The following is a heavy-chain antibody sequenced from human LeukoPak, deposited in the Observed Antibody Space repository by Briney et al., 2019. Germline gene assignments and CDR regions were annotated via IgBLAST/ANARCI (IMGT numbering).Heavy chain of an antibody. CDR2: ISSSSSTI. CDR1: GFTFSSYS. V-gene: IGHV3-48*01. D-gene: IGHD2-15*01. CDR3: ARFRCSGGSCNYYYYYMDV. J-gene: IGHJ6*03. Sequence: GGSLRLSCAASGFTFSSYSMNWVRQAPGKGLEWVSYISSSSSTIYYADSVKGRFTISRDNAKNSLYLQMNSLRAEDTAVYYCARFRCSGGSCNYYYYYMDVWGKGTTVTVSS.